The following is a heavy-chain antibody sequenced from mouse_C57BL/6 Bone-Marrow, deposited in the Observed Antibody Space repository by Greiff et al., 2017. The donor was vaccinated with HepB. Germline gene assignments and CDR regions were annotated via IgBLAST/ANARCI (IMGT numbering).Heavy chain of an antibody. V-gene: IGHV1-76*01. Sequence: QVQLKQSGAELVRPGASVKLSCKASGYTFTDYYINWVKQRPGQGLEWIARIYPGSGNTYYNEKFKGKATLTAEKSSSTAYMQLSSLTSEDSAVYFCARGRYYGRKDYWGQGTTLTVSS. CDR1: GYTFTDYY. CDR3: ARGRYYGRKDY. J-gene: IGHJ2*01. CDR2: IYPGSGNT. D-gene: IGHD1-1*01.